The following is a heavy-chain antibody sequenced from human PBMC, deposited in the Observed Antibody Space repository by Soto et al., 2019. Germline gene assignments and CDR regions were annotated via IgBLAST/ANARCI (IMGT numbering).Heavy chain of an antibody. CDR2: IYYSGST. CDR3: SCDQHYSNYEFYFDI. Sequence: SETLSLTCTVSGGSISSGGYYWSWIRQHPGKGLEWIGYIYYSGSTYYNPSLKSRVTISVDTSKNQFSLKLSSVTAADTAVYYCSCDQHYSNYEFYFDICGQLTIATVSS. V-gene: IGHV4-31*03. D-gene: IGHD4-4*01. CDR1: GGSISSGGYY. J-gene: IGHJ3*02.